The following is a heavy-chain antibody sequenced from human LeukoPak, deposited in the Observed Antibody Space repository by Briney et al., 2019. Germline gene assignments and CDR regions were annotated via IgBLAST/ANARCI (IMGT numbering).Heavy chain of an antibody. V-gene: IGHV5-51*01. Sequence: GESLKISCNASGYSFTSYWVGWVRQMPGKGLEWMGIIYPGDSDTRYSPSFQGQVTISADKSISTAYLQWSSLKASDTAMYYCARRTYYYDSSGYSSNAFDIWGQGTMVTVSS. CDR1: GYSFTSYW. CDR3: ARRTYYYDSSGYSSNAFDI. CDR2: IYPGDSDT. D-gene: IGHD3-22*01. J-gene: IGHJ3*02.